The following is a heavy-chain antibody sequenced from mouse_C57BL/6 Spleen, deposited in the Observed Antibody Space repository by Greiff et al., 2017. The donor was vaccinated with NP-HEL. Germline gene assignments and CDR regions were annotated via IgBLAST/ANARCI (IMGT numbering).Heavy chain of an antibody. CDR2: ISYDGSN. Sequence: XVKLQESGPGLVKPSQSLSLTCSVTGYSITSGYYWNWIRQFPGNKLEWMGYISYDGSNNYNPSLKNGISITRDTSKNQFFLKLNSVTTEDTATYYCARGGGAMDYWGQGTSVTVSS. CDR3: ARGGGAMDY. CDR1: GYSITSGYY. V-gene: IGHV3-6*01. J-gene: IGHJ4*01.